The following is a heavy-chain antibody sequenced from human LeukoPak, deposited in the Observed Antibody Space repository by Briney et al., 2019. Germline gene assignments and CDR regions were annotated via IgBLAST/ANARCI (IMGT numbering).Heavy chain of an antibody. CDR2: IYYSGST. J-gene: IGHJ4*02. CDR1: GGSPSSGGYY. Sequence: PSQTLSLTCTVSGGSPSSGGYYWSWIRQHPGKGLEWIGYIYYSGSTYYNPSLKSRVTISVDTSKNQFSLKLSSVTAADTAVYYCARWDSLYGLDYWGQGTLVTVSS. V-gene: IGHV4-31*03. CDR3: ARWDSLYGLDY. D-gene: IGHD4-17*01.